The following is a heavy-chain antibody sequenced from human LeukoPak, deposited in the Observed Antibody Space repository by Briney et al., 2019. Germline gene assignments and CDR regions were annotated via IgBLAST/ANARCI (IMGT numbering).Heavy chain of an antibody. CDR1: GGSFSGYY. J-gene: IGHJ3*02. CDR2: IYYSGST. Sequence: SETLSLTCAVYGGSFSGYYWSWIRQPPGKGLEWIGSIYYSGSTYYNPSLKSRVTISVDTSKNQFSLKLSSVTAADTAVYYCASVERTTMIVVVITGAFDIWGQGTMVTVSS. CDR3: ASVERTTMIVVVITGAFDI. V-gene: IGHV4-34*01. D-gene: IGHD3-22*01.